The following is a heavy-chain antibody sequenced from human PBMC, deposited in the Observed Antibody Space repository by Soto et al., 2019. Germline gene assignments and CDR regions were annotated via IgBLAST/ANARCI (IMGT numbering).Heavy chain of an antibody. CDR2: ISGSGGST. CDR3: AKDHVGQLARRNYYYYYYMDF. V-gene: IGHV3-23*01. D-gene: IGHD6-6*01. CDR1: GFTVNIYA. J-gene: IGHJ6*03. Sequence: PGCSLRLSCAASGFTVNIYAMGGVLKAPGKGLEWVSAISGSGGSTYYADSVKGRFTISRDNSKNTLYLQMNSLRAEDTAVYYCAKDHVGQLARRNYYYYYYMDFWGKGTTVTVSS.